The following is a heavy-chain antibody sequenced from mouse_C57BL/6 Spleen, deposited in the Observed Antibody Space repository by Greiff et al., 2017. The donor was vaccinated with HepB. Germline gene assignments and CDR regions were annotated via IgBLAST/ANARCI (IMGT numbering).Heavy chain of an antibody. Sequence: EVQVVESGGDLVKPGGSLKLSCAASGFTFSSYGMSWVRQTPDKRLEWVATISSGGSYTYYPDSVKGRFTISRDNAKNTLYLQMSSLKSEDTAMYYCARHGGYSNYTVFAYWGQGTLVTVSA. J-gene: IGHJ3*01. D-gene: IGHD2-5*01. CDR3: ARHGGYSNYTVFAY. CDR2: ISSGGSYT. V-gene: IGHV5-6*01. CDR1: GFTFSSYG.